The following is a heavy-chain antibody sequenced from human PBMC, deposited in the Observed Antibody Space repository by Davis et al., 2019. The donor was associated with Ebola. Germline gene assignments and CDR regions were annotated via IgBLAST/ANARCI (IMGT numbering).Heavy chain of an antibody. CDR2: INSAGSST. V-gene: IGHV3-74*01. Sequence: GESLKISCAASGSIFSSYWMHWLRQAPRRGLVWVTRINSAGSSTSYADSVKGRSTISRDTAKNTLYLQMNSLRAEDTAVYYCARGPPNNRGYCSSTSCYEVYWGQGTLVTVSS. J-gene: IGHJ4*02. D-gene: IGHD2-2*01. CDR1: GSIFSSYW. CDR3: ARGPPNNRGYCSSTSCYEVY.